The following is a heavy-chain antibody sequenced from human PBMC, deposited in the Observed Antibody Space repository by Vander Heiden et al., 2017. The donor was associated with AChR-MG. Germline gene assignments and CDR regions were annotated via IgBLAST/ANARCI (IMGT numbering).Heavy chain of an antibody. CDR1: STRGMS. CDR3: ARMSYYYDSGSYFFDY. CDR2: IDWDDDK. J-gene: IGHJ4*02. Sequence: STRGMSVTWIRQPPGTALEWRALIDWDDDKYYSTSLKTRLTIAKDTSKNQVGLTMANMDPVDTATYYWARMSYYYDSGSYFFDYWGQGTLATVSS. D-gene: IGHD3-22*01. V-gene: IGHV2-70*01.